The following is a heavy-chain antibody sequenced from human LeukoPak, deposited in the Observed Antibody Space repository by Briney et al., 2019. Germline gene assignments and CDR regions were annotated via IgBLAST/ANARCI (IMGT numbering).Heavy chain of an antibody. V-gene: IGHV1-18*01. CDR2: ISPYNEYT. J-gene: IGHJ6*02. Sequence: ASVNVSCKASGYTFTRNGIGWVRQAPGQGLEWMGWISPYNEYTDYAQKLQDRVIMTTDTSTGTVSLELKSLRSDDTAVYYCARDFPVARYYYGMDVWGQGTTVTVSS. CDR3: ARDFPVARYYYGMDV. D-gene: IGHD6-19*01. CDR1: GYTFTRNG.